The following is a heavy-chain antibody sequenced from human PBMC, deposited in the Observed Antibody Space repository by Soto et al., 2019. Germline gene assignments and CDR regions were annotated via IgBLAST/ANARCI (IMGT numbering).Heavy chain of an antibody. J-gene: IGHJ4*02. CDR3: ARAGYYYDSSGYYYFDY. Sequence: LRLSFAASVFTVSSNYMSWVRQAPGKGLEWVSVIYSGGSTYYADSVKGRFTISRDNSKNTLYLQMNSLRAEDTAVYYCARAGYYYDSSGYYYFDYWGQGTLVTVSS. V-gene: IGHV3-53*01. CDR1: VFTVSSNY. CDR2: IYSGGST. D-gene: IGHD3-22*01.